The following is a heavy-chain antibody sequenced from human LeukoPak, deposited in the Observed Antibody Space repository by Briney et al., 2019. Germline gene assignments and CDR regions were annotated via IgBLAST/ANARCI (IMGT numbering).Heavy chain of an antibody. CDR2: IYPGDSDT. V-gene: IGHV5-51*01. D-gene: IGHD3-22*01. Sequence: GESLKISCRGSGYSFTNSWIGWVRQMPGKGLEWMGIIYPGDSDTTYSPSFQGQVTISADKSISTAYLQWSSLKASDTAMYYCASVGDTSDYFYFSAFDIWGQGTMVTVSS. CDR3: ASVGDTSDYFYFSAFDI. J-gene: IGHJ3*02. CDR1: GYSFTNSW.